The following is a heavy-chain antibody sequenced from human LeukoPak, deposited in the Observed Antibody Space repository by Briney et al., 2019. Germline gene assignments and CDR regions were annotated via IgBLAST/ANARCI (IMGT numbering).Heavy chain of an antibody. CDR2: IKSKTDGGTT. D-gene: IGHD2-2*01. Sequence: NPGGSLRLSCAASGFTFSNAWMSWVRQAPGKGLEWVGRIKSKTDGGTTDYAAPVKGRFTISRDDSKNTLYLQMNSLKTEDTAVYYCTTEDPGIVVVPADGARDYYYGMDVWGQGTTVTVSS. CDR3: TTEDPGIVVVPADGARDYYYGMDV. J-gene: IGHJ6*02. CDR1: GFTFSNAW. V-gene: IGHV3-15*01.